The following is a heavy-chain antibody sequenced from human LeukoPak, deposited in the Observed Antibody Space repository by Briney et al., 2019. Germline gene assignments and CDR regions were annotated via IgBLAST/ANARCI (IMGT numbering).Heavy chain of an antibody. Sequence: SVKVSCKASGGTFSSYAISWVRQAPGQGLEWMGGITLIFRTPNYAQKFQGRVTITAVESMSTAYMELSSLRSEDTAVYYCARGWLAETTVVTPYNYWGQGTLVTVSS. CDR1: GGTFSSYA. J-gene: IGHJ4*02. CDR2: ITLIFRTP. CDR3: ARGWLAETTVVTPYNY. V-gene: IGHV1-69*01. D-gene: IGHD2-21*02.